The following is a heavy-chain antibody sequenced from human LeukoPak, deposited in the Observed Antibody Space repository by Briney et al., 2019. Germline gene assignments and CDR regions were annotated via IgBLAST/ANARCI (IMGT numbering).Heavy chain of an antibody. CDR1: GFTFGSYS. CDR2: ISSSSSTI. J-gene: IGHJ4*02. Sequence: PGGSLRLSCAASGFTFGSYSMNWVRQAPGKGLEWVSYISSSSSTIYYADSVKGRFTISRDNTKNSLYLQINSLRAEDTAVYYCARGGISNLDYWGQGTLVTVSS. V-gene: IGHV3-48*04. CDR3: ARGGISNLDY. D-gene: IGHD2/OR15-2a*01.